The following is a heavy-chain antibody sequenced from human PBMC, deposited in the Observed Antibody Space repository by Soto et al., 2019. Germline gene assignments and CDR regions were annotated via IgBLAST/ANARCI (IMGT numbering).Heavy chain of an antibody. CDR3: ASNNGNYYVY. CDR2: IYHSGST. V-gene: IGHV4-4*02. J-gene: IGHJ4*02. D-gene: IGHD1-26*01. Sequence: SETLSLTCAVSGGSISSSNWWNLVRQPPGKGLEWIGEIYHSGSTNYNPSLKSRVTMSVDKSKNQFSVKLSSVTAADTAVYYCASNNGNYYVYWGPGTLVTVSS. CDR1: GGSISSSNW.